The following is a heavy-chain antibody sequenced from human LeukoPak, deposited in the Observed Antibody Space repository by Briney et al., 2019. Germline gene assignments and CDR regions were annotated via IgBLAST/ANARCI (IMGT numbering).Heavy chain of an antibody. CDR3: AKGELV. D-gene: IGHD1-7*01. CDR1: GFTFTNYG. V-gene: IGHV3-21*04. Sequence: GGSLRLSCAASGFTFTNYGMNWVRQAPGKGLEWVSFITSRGTHIYYGDAVRGRFTVSRDDAKNSLYLQMNSLRAEDTAVYYCAKGELVWGQGTTVTVSS. CDR2: ITSRGTHI. J-gene: IGHJ6*02.